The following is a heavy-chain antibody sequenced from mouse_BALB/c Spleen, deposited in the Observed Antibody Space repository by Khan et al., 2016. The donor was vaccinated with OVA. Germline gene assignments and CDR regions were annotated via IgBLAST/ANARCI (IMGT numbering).Heavy chain of an antibody. J-gene: IGHJ4*01. D-gene: IGHD1-1*01. CDR1: GYSITSNYA. V-gene: IGHV3-2*02. CDR2: ISYSGST. CDR3: ARGNYYVYALDY. Sequence: VQLKQLGPGLVKPSQSLSLTCTVNGYSITSNYAWNWIRQFPGNKLEWMGYISYSGSTNYNPSLKSRLSITRDTSKNQFFLLLHSVTTEDSATYYCARGNYYVYALDYWGQGTSVTVAS.